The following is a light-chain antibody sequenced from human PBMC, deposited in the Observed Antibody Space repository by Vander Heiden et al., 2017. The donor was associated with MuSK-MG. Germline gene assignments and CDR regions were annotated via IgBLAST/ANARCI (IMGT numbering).Light chain of an antibody. CDR3: AAWDDSLNGPVV. J-gene: IGLJ2*01. CDR1: SSNIGSNT. Sequence: QSVLTPPPSASGTPGPRVTISCSGSSSNIGSNTVNWYQQLPGTAPKLLIYSNNQRPSGVPDRFSGSKSGTSASLAISGLQSEDEADYYCAAWDDSLNGPVVFGGGTKLTVL. V-gene: IGLV1-44*01. CDR2: SNN.